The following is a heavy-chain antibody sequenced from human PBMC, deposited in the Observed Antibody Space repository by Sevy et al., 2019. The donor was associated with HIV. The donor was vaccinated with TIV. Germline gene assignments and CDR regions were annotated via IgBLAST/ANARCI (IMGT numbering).Heavy chain of an antibody. J-gene: IGHJ4*02. CDR3: AKDRRYGDIGLFDY. CDR1: GFTFSSYA. Sequence: GGSLRLSCGASGFTFSSYAMRWVRQAPGKGLEWVSVISGRGDTTYYADSVKGRLTISRDNSKNTLNLQMNSLRVEDTAVYYCAKDRRYGDIGLFDYWGQGTLVTVSS. V-gene: IGHV3-23*01. D-gene: IGHD4-17*01. CDR2: ISGRGDTT.